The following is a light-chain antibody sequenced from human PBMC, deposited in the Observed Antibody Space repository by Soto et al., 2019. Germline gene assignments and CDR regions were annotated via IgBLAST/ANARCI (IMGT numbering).Light chain of an antibody. CDR2: EGS. CDR1: SSDVGTYNL. Sequence: QSALPQPASVSGSPGQSITISCTGTSSDVGTYNLVSWYQQHPGKAPKVMIYEGSKRPSGVSNRFSGSKSGNTASLTISGLQAEDEADYYCCSFAGSSTYVFGTGTKVTVL. J-gene: IGLJ1*01. V-gene: IGLV2-23*01. CDR3: CSFAGSSTYV.